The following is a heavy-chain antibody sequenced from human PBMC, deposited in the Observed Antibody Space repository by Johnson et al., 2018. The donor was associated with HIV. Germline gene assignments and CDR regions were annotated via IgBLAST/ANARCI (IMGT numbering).Heavy chain of an antibody. D-gene: IGHD3-22*01. V-gene: IGHV3-11*04. Sequence: QVQLVESGGDLVQPGRSLRLSCAASGFTFSDYYMSWIRQAPGKGLEWVSYISSSGTSVYYADSVKGRFSISRDNAKHSLYLQMNSLRAEDTAVYYCARDRGYWDAFDIWGQGTMVTVSS. CDR2: ISSSGTSV. CDR3: ARDRGYWDAFDI. J-gene: IGHJ3*02. CDR1: GFTFSDYY.